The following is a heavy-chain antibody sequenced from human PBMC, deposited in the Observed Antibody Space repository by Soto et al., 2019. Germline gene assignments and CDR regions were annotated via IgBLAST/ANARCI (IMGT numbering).Heavy chain of an antibody. J-gene: IGHJ4*02. CDR3: ARTPGIAAAAAEY. CDR2: IYYSGST. V-gene: IGHV4-39*01. D-gene: IGHD6-13*01. CDR1: GGSISSYY. Sequence: SETLSLTCTVSGGSISSYYWGWIRQPPGKGLEWIGSIYYSGSTYYNPSLKSRVTISVDTSKNQFSLKLSSVTAADTAVYYCARTPGIAAAAAEYWGQGTLVTVSS.